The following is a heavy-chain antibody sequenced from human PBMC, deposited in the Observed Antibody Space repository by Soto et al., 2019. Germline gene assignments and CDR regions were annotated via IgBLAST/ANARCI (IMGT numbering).Heavy chain of an antibody. Sequence: PSETLSLTCTVSGGSVSSYWWSWIRQPPGKGLEWIGYIYYTGSTNYNPSLKSRVTISLDTSKNQFSLKLSSVTATDTAVYYCARGLGSSGSYHYYFYYCGQGTLVTVSS. CDR3: ARGLGSSGSYHYYFYY. V-gene: IGHV4-59*02. D-gene: IGHD3-10*01. CDR1: GGSVSSYW. J-gene: IGHJ4*02. CDR2: IYYTGST.